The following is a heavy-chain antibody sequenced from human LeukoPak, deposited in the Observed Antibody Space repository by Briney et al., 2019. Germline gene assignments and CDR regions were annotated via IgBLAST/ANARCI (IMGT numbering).Heavy chain of an antibody. J-gene: IGHJ4*02. CDR3: ASAENGGYFDY. D-gene: IGHD3-16*01. Sequence: GRSLRLSCAASGFTFSSYAIHWVRQAPGKGLEWVAVISYDGSNKYYADSVKGRFTISRDNSKNTLYLQMNSLRAEDTAVYYCASAENGGYFDYWGQGTLVTVSS. CDR2: ISYDGSNK. V-gene: IGHV3-30*04. CDR1: GFTFSSYA.